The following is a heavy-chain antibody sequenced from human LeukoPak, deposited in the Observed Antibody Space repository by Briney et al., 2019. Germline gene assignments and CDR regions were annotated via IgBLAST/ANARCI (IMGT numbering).Heavy chain of an antibody. Sequence: ASVKVSCKASGYTFTGYYTHWVRQAPGQGLEWMGWINPNSGGTNYAQKFQGRVTMTRDTSISTAYMELSRLRSDDTAVYYCARLSRVVTEDWDYWGQGTLVTVSS. J-gene: IGHJ4*02. CDR3: ARLSRVVTEDWDY. V-gene: IGHV1-2*02. CDR1: GYTFTGYY. CDR2: INPNSGGT. D-gene: IGHD2-21*02.